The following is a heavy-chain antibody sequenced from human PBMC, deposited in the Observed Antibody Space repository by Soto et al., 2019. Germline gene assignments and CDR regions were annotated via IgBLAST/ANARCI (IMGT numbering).Heavy chain of an antibody. Sequence: SVKVSCKASGYTFTNSDINWVRQAPGQGLEWMGWMNPDSGHAAYAQKFQGRVTLTTSTSTSTVYMEMRSLGPEDTAVYYCARRPHCSGGICYYGWDNGGQGTRGTV. D-gene: IGHD2-15*01. CDR2: MNPDSGHA. CDR3: ARRPHCSGGICYYGWDN. CDR1: GYTFTNSD. V-gene: IGHV1-8*01. J-gene: IGHJ4*02.